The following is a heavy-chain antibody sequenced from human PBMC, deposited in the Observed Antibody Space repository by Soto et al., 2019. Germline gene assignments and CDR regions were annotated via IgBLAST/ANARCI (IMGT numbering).Heavy chain of an antibody. J-gene: IGHJ4*02. CDR3: ARGLAAQSFYFDF. V-gene: IGHV4-34*01. CDR2: ISPDGAT. D-gene: IGHD3-16*02. Sequence: QVQLHQWGAGLVRPSETLALTCAVNGGSFTSNHWNWIRQSPGKGLEWIGEISPDGATNFNPTLKSRLSMSVETSKRQFSLHLTSMTAADTAVYFCARGLAAQSFYFDFWGQGTLVTVSS. CDR1: GGSFTSNH.